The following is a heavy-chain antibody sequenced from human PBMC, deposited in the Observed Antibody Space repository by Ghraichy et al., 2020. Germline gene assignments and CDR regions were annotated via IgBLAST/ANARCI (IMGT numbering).Heavy chain of an antibody. CDR2: ISGSGGST. V-gene: IGHV3-23*01. D-gene: IGHD6-13*01. CDR3: AKDRFLEQLVFDY. CDR1: GFTFSSYA. Sequence: GGSLRLSCAASGFTFSSYAMSWVRQAPGKGLEWVSAISGSGGSTYYADSVKGRFTISRDNSKNTLYLQMNSLGAEDTAVYYCAKDRFLEQLVFDYWGQGTLVTVSS. J-gene: IGHJ4*02.